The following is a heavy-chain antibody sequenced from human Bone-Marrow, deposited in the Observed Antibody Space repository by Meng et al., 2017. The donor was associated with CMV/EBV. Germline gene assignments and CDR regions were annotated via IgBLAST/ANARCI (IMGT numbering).Heavy chain of an antibody. J-gene: IGHJ4*02. CDR1: GYSFTSYW. CDR2: IYPGDSDT. Sequence: KVSCKGSGYSFTSYWIGWVRQMPGKGLEWMGIIYPGDSDTRYSPSFQGQVTISADKSISTAYLQWSSLKASDTAMYHCARGVVPAATPFDYWGQGTLVTVSS. D-gene: IGHD2-2*01. CDR3: ARGVVPAATPFDY. V-gene: IGHV5-51*01.